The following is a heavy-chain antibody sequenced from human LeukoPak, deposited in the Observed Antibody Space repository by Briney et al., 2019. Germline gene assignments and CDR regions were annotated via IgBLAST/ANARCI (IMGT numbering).Heavy chain of an antibody. D-gene: IGHD2-2*01. CDR2: IYYSGST. CDR1: GGSISSGDYY. CDR3: AREYQLPKWNWFDP. Sequence: PSETLSLTCTGSGGSISSGDYYWSWIRQPPGKGLEWIGYIYYSGSTYYHPSLKSRVTISVDTSKNQFSLKLSSVTGADTAVYYCAREYQLPKWNWFDPWGQGTLVTVSS. V-gene: IGHV4-30-4*08. J-gene: IGHJ5*02.